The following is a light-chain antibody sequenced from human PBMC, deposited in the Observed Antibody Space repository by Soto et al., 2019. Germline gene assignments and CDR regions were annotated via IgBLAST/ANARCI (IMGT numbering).Light chain of an antibody. CDR2: DAS. J-gene: IGKJ5*01. Sequence: MTQSPATLSVSPGERVTLSWRASQSVANNLAWYQQKPGQTPRLLIYDASNRAAGVPARFSGSGSGADFTLTISSLEPEDSAVYYCQQRYNWPPITFGQGTRLEIK. CDR3: QQRYNWPPIT. CDR1: QSVANN. V-gene: IGKV3-11*01.